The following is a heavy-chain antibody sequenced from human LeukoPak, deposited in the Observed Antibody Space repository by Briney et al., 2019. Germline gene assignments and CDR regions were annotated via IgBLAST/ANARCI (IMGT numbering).Heavy chain of an antibody. CDR3: ARGRSNYYGMDV. CDR2: IHYSGKV. CDR1: GGSLRSSGHW. Sequence: SETLSLTCTVSGGSLRSSGHWWVWIRQPPGKGLEWIGSIHYSGKVYYNPSLKSRVTMSVDTSKNLFSLKVSSVTAADTAVYYCARGRSNYYGMDVWGQGTTVTVSS. D-gene: IGHD1-26*01. V-gene: IGHV4-39*07. J-gene: IGHJ6*02.